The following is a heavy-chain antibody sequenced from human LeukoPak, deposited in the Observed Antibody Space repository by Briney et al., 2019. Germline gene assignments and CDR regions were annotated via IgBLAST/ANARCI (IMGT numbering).Heavy chain of an antibody. Sequence: PGRSLRLSCAASGFTFSSYGMHWVRQAPGKGLEWVAVIWYDGSNKYYADSVKGRFTISRDNSKNTLYLQMNSLRAEDTAVYYCARGPFRSYFDYWGQGTLVTVSS. CDR2: IWYDGSNK. J-gene: IGHJ4*02. V-gene: IGHV3-33*01. CDR3: ARGPFRSYFDY. CDR1: GFTFSSYG.